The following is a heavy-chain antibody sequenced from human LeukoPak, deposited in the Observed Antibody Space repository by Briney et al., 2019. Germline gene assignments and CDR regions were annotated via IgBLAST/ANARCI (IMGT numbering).Heavy chain of an antibody. J-gene: IGHJ4*02. V-gene: IGHV3-48*03. Sequence: PGGSLRLSCAASGFTFSSYEMSWVRQAPGKGLEWVSYISGSGSAIYYAASVKGRFTISRDNAKNSLYLQMNSLRAEDTALYYCAIEGSIPFGGQGTLVTVSS. CDR2: ISGSGSAI. CDR1: GFTFSSYE. CDR3: AIEGSIPF. D-gene: IGHD3-10*01.